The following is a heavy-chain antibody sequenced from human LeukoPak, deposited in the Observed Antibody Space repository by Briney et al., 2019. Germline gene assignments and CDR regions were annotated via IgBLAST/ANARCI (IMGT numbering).Heavy chain of an antibody. CDR3: ARDAEHDLKNDY. Sequence: AGGSLRLSCAASGFTFSSYSMTWVRQAPGKGLEWVSSISSSSSYIYYADSVKGRFTIPRDNAKNSLYLQMNSLRAEDTAVYYCARDAEHDLKNDYWGQGTLVTVSS. V-gene: IGHV3-21*01. CDR1: GFTFSSYS. CDR2: ISSSSSYI. J-gene: IGHJ4*02.